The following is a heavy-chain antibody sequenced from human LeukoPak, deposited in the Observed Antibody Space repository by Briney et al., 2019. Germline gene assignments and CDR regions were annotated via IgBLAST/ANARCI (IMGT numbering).Heavy chain of an antibody. D-gene: IGHD5-12*01. CDR2: IKQDGSEK. CDR3: ARNQVDIVATIRDGFDY. Sequence: GGSLRLSCAASGFTFSSYWMSWVRQAPGKGLEWVANIKQDGSEKYYVDSVKGRFTISRDNAKNSLYLQMNSLRAEDTAVYYCARNQVDIVATIRDGFDYWGQGTLVTVSS. CDR1: GFTFSSYW. V-gene: IGHV3-7*01. J-gene: IGHJ4*02.